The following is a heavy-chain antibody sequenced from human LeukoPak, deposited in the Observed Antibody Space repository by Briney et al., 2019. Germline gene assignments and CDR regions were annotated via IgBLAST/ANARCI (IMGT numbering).Heavy chain of an antibody. J-gene: IGHJ6*04. CDR3: ARGGAGSGRNYGMDV. CDR1: GYTFTSYA. V-gene: IGHV1-3*01. CDR2: NNAGNGNT. D-gene: IGHD3-10*01. Sequence: ASVKVSCKASGYTFTSYAMHWVRQAPGQRLEWMGWNNAGNGNTKYSQKFQGRVAITRDTSASTAYMELSSLRSEDTAVYYCARGGAGSGRNYGMDVWGKGTTVTVSS.